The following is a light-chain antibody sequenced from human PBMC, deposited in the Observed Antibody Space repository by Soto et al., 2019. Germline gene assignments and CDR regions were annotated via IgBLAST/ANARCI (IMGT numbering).Light chain of an antibody. CDR3: KQYDNLPPALS. V-gene: IGKV1-33*01. CDR1: QVISNY. J-gene: IGKJ4*01. Sequence: DIQMTQSPSSLSASVGDRVTITCQASQVISNYLNWYQQKPGKAPKLLMYDASNLERGVSSRFSGSGSGTDFTYAISSLQPEDIATYYCKQYDNLPPALSFGGGTKVEIK. CDR2: DAS.